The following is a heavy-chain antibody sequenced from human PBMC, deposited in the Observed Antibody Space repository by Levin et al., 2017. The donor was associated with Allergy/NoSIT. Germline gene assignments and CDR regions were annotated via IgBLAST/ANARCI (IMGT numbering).Heavy chain of an antibody. CDR1: GYTFSNYG. Sequence: ASVKVSCKASGYTFSNYGISWVRQAPGQGLEWMGLISAYNADTNYAQKFQGRVTMTKDTSTNTAYMELRSLRSDDTAVYYCSRDDSSGYKPDYWGQGTLVTVAS. D-gene: IGHD3-22*01. CDR3: SRDDSSGYKPDY. V-gene: IGHV1-18*01. CDR2: ISAYNADT. J-gene: IGHJ4*02.